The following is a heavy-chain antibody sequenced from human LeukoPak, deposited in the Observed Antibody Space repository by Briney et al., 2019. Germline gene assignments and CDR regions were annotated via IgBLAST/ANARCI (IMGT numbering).Heavy chain of an antibody. CDR1: GFTFSSYG. Sequence: GGSLRLSCAASGFTFSSYGMHWVRQAPGKGLEWVAFIRYDGSNKYYADSVKGRFTISRDNSKNTLYLQMNSLRAEDTAVYYCAKDLVVVPAANDDYWGQGTLVTVSS. CDR3: AKDLVVVPAANDDY. V-gene: IGHV3-30*02. J-gene: IGHJ4*02. CDR2: IRYDGSNK. D-gene: IGHD2-2*01.